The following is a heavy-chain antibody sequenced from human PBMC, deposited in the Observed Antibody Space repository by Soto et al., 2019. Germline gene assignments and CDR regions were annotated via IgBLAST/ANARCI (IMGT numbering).Heavy chain of an antibody. V-gene: IGHV4-30-4*01. CDR3: AREPADVDTAMDP. D-gene: IGHD5-18*01. Sequence: QVQLQESGPGLVKPSQTLSLTCTVSGGSISSGDYYWSWIRQPPGKGLEWIGYIYYSGSTYYNPSLTSRVTISVDTSKNQFSLKLSSVTAADTAVYYCAREPADVDTAMDPWSQGTLVTVSS. J-gene: IGHJ5*02. CDR2: IYYSGST. CDR1: GGSISSGDYY.